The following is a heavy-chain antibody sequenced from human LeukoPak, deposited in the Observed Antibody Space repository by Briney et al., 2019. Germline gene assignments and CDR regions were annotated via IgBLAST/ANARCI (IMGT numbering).Heavy chain of an antibody. J-gene: IGHJ4*02. D-gene: IGHD2-15*01. CDR3: ASQGSIVVVVAGDY. V-gene: IGHV3-23*01. Sequence: AGGSLRLSCAASGFTFSSYDMSWVRQAPGKGPEWVSTISGSGGSTYYADSVKGRFTISRDNSKNTLYLQMNSLRAEDTAVYYCASQGSIVVVVAGDYWGQGTLVTVSS. CDR2: ISGSGGST. CDR1: GFTFSSYD.